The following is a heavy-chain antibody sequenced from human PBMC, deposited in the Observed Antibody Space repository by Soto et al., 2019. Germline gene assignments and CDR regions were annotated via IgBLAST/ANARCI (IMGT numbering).Heavy chain of an antibody. Sequence: SVQVSCKASGCTFSSYAISWVRQAPGQGLEWMGAIIPIFGSANYAQKFQGRVTITADECTSTAYMELSSLRSEDTAVYYWARSLYYYDSSGYYYRWFDYWGQGTLVTVSS. J-gene: IGHJ5*01. D-gene: IGHD3-22*01. CDR1: GCTFSSYA. V-gene: IGHV1-69*13. CDR3: ARSLYYYDSSGYYYRWFDY. CDR2: IIPIFGSA.